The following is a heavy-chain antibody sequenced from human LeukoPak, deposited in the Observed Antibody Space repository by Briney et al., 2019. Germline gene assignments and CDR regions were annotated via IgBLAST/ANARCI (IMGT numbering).Heavy chain of an antibody. D-gene: IGHD1-26*01. CDR2: IHSDGSST. Sequence: GGSLRLSSAASGFTFSSTWMHWFRHAPGKGPVWVSRIHSDGSSTIYADSVKGRITISRDNARNSFYLQLNSLRAENTALYYCATYIVGPTLDYWGQGALVTVSS. J-gene: IGHJ4*02. CDR3: ATYIVGPTLDY. V-gene: IGHV3-74*01. CDR1: GFTFSSTW.